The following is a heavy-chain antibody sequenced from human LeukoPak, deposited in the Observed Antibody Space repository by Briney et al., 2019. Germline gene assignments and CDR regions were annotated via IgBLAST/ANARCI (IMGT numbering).Heavy chain of an antibody. CDR1: GFXFDDYA. Sequence: GGSLRLSCVASGFXFDDYAIYWVRQAPGKGLEWVSLITGNGGITSYGDSVKGRFTVSRDNSKNSLYLQMNSLRTEDSALYYCAKGRGFDYWGQGTLVTVSS. CDR3: AKGRGFDY. V-gene: IGHV3-43*02. J-gene: IGHJ4*02. D-gene: IGHD3-10*01. CDR2: ITGNGGIT.